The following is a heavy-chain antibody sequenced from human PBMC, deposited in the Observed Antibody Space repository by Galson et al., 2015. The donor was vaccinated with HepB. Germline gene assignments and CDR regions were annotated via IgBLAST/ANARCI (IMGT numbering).Heavy chain of an antibody. CDR2: VSYDGSNK. V-gene: IGHV3-30*04. Sequence: SLRLSCAASGSTFSSYAMHWVRPAPGKGLEWVAVVSYDGSNKYYADSVKGRFTISRDNSKNTLYLQMNSLRAEDTAVYYCARDPKPSPLPYGGKDWYFDLWGRGTLVTVSS. J-gene: IGHJ2*01. CDR1: GSTFSSYA. D-gene: IGHD4-23*01. CDR3: ARDPKPSPLPYGGKDWYFDL.